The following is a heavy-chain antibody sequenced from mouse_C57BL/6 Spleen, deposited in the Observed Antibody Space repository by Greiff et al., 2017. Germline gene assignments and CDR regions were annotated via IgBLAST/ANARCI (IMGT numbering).Heavy chain of an antibody. Sequence: EVMLVESGGGLVKPGGSLKLSCAASGFTFSDYGMHWVRQAPEKGLEWVAYISSGSSTIYYADTVKGRFTISRENAKNTLFLQMTSLRSEDTAMYYCARGGSYAMDYWGQGTSVTVAS. J-gene: IGHJ4*01. V-gene: IGHV5-17*01. CDR1: GFTFSDYG. CDR2: ISSGSSTI. CDR3: ARGGSYAMDY.